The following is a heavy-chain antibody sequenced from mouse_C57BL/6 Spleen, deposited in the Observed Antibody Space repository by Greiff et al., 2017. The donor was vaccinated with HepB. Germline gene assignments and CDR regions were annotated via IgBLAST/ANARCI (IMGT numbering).Heavy chain of an antibody. CDR3: AKAGMVTTEFAY. CDR2: INPSTGGT. J-gene: IGHJ3*01. Sequence: VQLQQSGPELVKPGASVKISCKASGYSFTGYYMNWVKQSPEKSLEWIGEINPSTGGTTYNQKFKAKATLTVDKSSSTAYMQLKSLKSEDSAVYYCAKAGMVTTEFAYWGQGTLVTVSA. D-gene: IGHD2-2*01. V-gene: IGHV1-42*01. CDR1: GYSFTGYY.